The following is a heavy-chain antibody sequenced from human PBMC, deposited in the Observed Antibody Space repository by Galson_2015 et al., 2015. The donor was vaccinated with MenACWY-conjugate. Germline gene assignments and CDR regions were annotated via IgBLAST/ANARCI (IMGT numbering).Heavy chain of an antibody. V-gene: IGHV2-70*11. Sequence: PALVKPTQTLTLTCTFSGFSLSTYELCIYWVRQPPGKALEWLARIDWRDNKYYTTSLKTRPTISKDTSTNQVVLTMTNVDPVDTATYYCARMHIVLDATDAFDIWGQGTVVTVSS. J-gene: IGHJ3*02. CDR2: IDWRDNK. D-gene: IGHD3-22*01. CDR1: GFSLSTYELC. CDR3: ARMHIVLDATDAFDI.